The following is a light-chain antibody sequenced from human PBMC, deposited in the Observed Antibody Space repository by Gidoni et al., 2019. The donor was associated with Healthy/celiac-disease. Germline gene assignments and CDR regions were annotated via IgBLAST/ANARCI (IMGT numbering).Light chain of an antibody. CDR3: QQYYSTPWT. Sequence: DIVMTQSPDALAVSLGERATIKCKSSQSVLYSSNNKNYLAWYQKKPGQPPKVLIYWASTREFGVPDRLSGSGSGTDFALTISSLQAEDVAVYYCQQYYSTPWTFGQGTKVEIK. CDR2: WAS. CDR1: QSVLYSSNNKNY. V-gene: IGKV4-1*01. J-gene: IGKJ1*01.